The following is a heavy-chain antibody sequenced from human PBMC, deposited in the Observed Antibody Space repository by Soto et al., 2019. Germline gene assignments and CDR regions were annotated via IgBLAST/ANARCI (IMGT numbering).Heavy chain of an antibody. CDR2: ISGSGGST. D-gene: IGHD3-3*01. V-gene: IGHV3-23*01. Sequence: PGGSLRLSCAASGFTFSSYAMSWVRQAPGKGLEWVSAISGSGGSTYYADSVKGRFTISRDNSKNTLYLQMNSLRAEDTAVYYCAKDPSPSYLEWFNWFDPWGQGTLVTVSS. J-gene: IGHJ5*02. CDR1: GFTFSSYA. CDR3: AKDPSPSYLEWFNWFDP.